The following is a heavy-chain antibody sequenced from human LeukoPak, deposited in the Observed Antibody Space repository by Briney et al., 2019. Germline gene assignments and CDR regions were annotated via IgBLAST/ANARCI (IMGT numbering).Heavy chain of an antibody. CDR2: ISGSGGST. V-gene: IGHV3-23*01. D-gene: IGHD3-3*01. Sequence: GGSLRLSCAASGFTFSSYAMSWVRQAPGKGLEWVSAISGSGGSTYYADSVKGRFTISGDNSKNTLYLQMNSLRAEDTAVYYCAKDSVLRSYYYYYMDVWGKGTTVTVSS. CDR3: AKDSVLRSYYYYYMDV. J-gene: IGHJ6*03. CDR1: GFTFSSYA.